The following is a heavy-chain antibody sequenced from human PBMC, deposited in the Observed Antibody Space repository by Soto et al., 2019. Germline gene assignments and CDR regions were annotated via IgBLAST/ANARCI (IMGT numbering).Heavy chain of an antibody. CDR2: ISYDGSNK. J-gene: IGHJ6*02. D-gene: IGHD6-19*01. V-gene: IGHV3-30-3*01. CDR3: ARDLSSSGGDYYYGMDV. Sequence: DSVGGVVQPGRSLRLSCAASGFTFSSYAMHWVRQAPGKGLEWVAVISYDGSNKYYADSVKGRFTISRDNSKNTLYLQMNSLRAEDTAVYYCARDLSSSGGDYYYGMDVWGQGTTVTVSS. CDR1: GFTFSSYA.